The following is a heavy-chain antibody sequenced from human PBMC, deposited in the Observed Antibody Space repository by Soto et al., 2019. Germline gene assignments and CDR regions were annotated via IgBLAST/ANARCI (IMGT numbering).Heavy chain of an antibody. CDR2: ISYTGTT. V-gene: IGHV4-39*02. CDR1: GASVNSNTSS. Sequence: SETLSLTCTVSGASVNSNTSSWGWIRQPPGKGLEWIGTISYTGTTYYNPSLKSRVTISVDTSKNHFSLKLSSVTAADTAVYYCARLADMTGYINFDYWGQGTLVTVS. J-gene: IGHJ4*02. D-gene: IGHD3-9*01. CDR3: ARLADMTGYINFDY.